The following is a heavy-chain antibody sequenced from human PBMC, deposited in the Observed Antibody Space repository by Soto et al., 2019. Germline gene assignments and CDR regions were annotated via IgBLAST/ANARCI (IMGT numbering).Heavy chain of an antibody. J-gene: IGHJ4*02. CDR2: IFHGGST. Sequence: LTCAVYGGSFSGYFWSWIRQPPGKGLEWIGEIFHGGSTNYSPSLKSRVTISVDTSKNQFSLELSSVTAADTAVYYCARPHYDSNTFYYFFDYWGQGTLVTVSS. D-gene: IGHD3-22*01. CDR1: GGSFSGYF. V-gene: IGHV4-34*12. CDR3: ARPHYDSNTFYYFFDY.